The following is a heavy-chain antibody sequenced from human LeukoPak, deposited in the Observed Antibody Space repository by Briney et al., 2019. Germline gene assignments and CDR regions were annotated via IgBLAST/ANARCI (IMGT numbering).Heavy chain of an antibody. CDR1: GFTFSDYG. J-gene: IGHJ6*03. V-gene: IGHV3-48*01. CDR2: ISTSGDAI. Sequence: GGSLRLSCAASGFTFSDYGMNWVRQAPGKGLEWVSYISTSGDAIYYADSVQGRFTISRDNSKNTLYLQMNSLRAEDTAVYYCARASQRYYYYYMDVWGKGTTVTVSS. CDR3: ARASQRYYYYYMDV.